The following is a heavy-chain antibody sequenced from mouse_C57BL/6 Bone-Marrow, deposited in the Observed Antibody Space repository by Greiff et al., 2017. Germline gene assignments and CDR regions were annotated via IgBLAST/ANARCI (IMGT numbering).Heavy chain of an antibody. CDR3: ARSWDGFAY. CDR1: GYSITSGYY. J-gene: IGHJ3*01. Sequence: EVQLQESGPGLVQPSQSLSLTCSVTGYSITSGYYWNWIRQFPGNKLEWKGYISYDGSNNYNPSLKNRISITRDTTKNQFFLKLNSVTAEDTATYCCARSWDGFAYWGQGTLVTVSA. D-gene: IGHD4-1*01. V-gene: IGHV3-6*01. CDR2: ISYDGSN.